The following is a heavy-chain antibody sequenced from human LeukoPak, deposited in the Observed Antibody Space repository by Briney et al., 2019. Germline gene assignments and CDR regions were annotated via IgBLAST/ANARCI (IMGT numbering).Heavy chain of an antibody. CDR3: AREGGSRYFDFDWFDP. V-gene: IGHV1-69*05. CDR1: GGTFSSYA. D-gene: IGHD3-9*01. CDR2: IIPIFGTA. Sequence: ASVKVSCKASGGTFSSYAISWVRQAPGQGLEWMGRIIPIFGTANYAQKFQGRVTITTDESTRTAYMEPSNLRSEDTAVDYWAREGGSRYFDFDWFDPWGQGTLVTVSS. J-gene: IGHJ5*02.